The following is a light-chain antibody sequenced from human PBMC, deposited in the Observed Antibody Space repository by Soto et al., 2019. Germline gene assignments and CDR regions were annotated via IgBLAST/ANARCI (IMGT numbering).Light chain of an antibody. Sequence: QSALTQPASVSVSPGQSITISCTGTSSDVGGYNYVSWYQQHPGKVPKLMIYEVSNRPSGASYRFSGSKSGNTASLTISGLQAEDEADYYCTSYTSSSAWVFGGGTKLTVL. J-gene: IGLJ3*02. CDR2: EVS. CDR1: SSDVGGYNY. V-gene: IGLV2-14*01. CDR3: TSYTSSSAWV.